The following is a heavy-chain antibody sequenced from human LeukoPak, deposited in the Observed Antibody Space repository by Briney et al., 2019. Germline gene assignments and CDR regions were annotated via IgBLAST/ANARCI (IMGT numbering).Heavy chain of an antibody. CDR2: IKGSGTTT. CDR3: TTIRPGY. D-gene: IGHD3-22*01. V-gene: IGHV3-74*01. J-gene: IGHJ4*02. CDR1: GFTLSTYW. Sequence: GGSLRLSCAPSGFTLSTYWTHSVRHVPGKGLVWVARIKGSGTTTDYADSVKGRFTISRDDPKSTLYLHMNSLSAEDTRVYMFTTIRPGYWGQGTLVTASP.